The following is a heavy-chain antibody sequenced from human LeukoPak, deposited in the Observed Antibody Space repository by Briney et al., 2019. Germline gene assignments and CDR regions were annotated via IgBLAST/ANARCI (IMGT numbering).Heavy chain of an antibody. D-gene: IGHD3-10*01. J-gene: IGHJ4*02. CDR2: IFYSGST. Sequence: PSETLSLTCTVSGGSISTSNYYWGWIRQPPGKGLEWIGNIFYSGSTYYNPSLKSRVTISVDTSKNQFSLKLSSVTAADTAVYYCASIYGSWSSFDYWGQGTLATVSS. CDR1: GGSISTSNYY. V-gene: IGHV4-39*01. CDR3: ASIYGSWSSFDY.